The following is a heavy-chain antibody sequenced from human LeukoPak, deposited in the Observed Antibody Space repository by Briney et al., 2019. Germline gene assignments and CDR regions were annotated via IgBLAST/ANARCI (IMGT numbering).Heavy chain of an antibody. CDR2: IKQDGSEK. V-gene: IGHV3-7*01. Sequence: GGSLRLSCAASGFTFSSYWMSWVRQAPGKGLEWVANIKQDGSEKYYVDSVKGRFTISRDNAKNSLYLQMNSLRAEGTAVYYCARDIVVVVAATDYYYYGMDVWGPGTTVTVSS. J-gene: IGHJ6*02. CDR3: ARDIVVVVAATDYYYYGMDV. D-gene: IGHD2-15*01. CDR1: GFTFSSYW.